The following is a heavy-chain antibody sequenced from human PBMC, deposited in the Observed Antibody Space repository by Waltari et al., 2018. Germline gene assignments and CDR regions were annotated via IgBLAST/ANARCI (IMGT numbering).Heavy chain of an antibody. J-gene: IGHJ4*02. Sequence: QVQLQESGPGLVKPSETLSLTCAVSGGSVISNYWSWIRQSPGKGLEWIGYIYFNEYPDYTPSLRRRVTISVDTSKNQFSLKLLSVTAADTAIYFCARSTTGVRGANSGWDSWGQGTLVSVSS. CDR1: GGSVISNY. CDR3: ARSTTGVRGANSGWDS. CDR2: IYFNEYP. V-gene: IGHV4-4*09. D-gene: IGHD3-10*01.